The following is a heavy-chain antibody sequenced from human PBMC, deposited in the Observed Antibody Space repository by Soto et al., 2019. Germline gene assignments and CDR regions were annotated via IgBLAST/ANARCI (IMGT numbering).Heavy chain of an antibody. CDR2: IKHSGST. CDR3: ARGLVRGVIISSGGSYCFDY. CDR1: GGSFSGYY. Sequence: PSETLSLTCAVYGGSFSGYYWSWIRQPPGKGLEWIGEIKHSGSTNYNPSLKCRVTISVDTSKNQCSLKRSSVTAADSAVYYCARGLVRGVIISSGGSYCFDYWGQGTLVTVSS. J-gene: IGHJ4*02. D-gene: IGHD3-10*01. V-gene: IGHV4-34*01.